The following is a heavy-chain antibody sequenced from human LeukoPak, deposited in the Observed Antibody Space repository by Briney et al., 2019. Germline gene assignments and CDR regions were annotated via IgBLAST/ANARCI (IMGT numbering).Heavy chain of an antibody. J-gene: IGHJ3*02. CDR3: ARARTSIRFTDSFDI. CDR1: GYTFTNYG. CDR2: IIPILRSA. D-gene: IGHD2-21*01. V-gene: IGHV1-69*13. Sequence: SVKVSCKAFGYTFTNYGISWVRQAPGQGLEWLGGIIPILRSASYAQKFRGRLRMTSDESTTTAYMELSSLSSDDTAMYFCARARTSIRFTDSFDIWSQGTLVTVPS.